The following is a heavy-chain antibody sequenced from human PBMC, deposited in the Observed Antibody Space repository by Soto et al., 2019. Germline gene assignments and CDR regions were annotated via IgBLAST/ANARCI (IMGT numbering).Heavy chain of an antibody. CDR3: ARVDTMTYSAFDI. CDR1: GFTFSTYS. J-gene: IGHJ3*02. D-gene: IGHD3-22*01. CDR2: ISSSSTSI. V-gene: IGHV3-48*02. Sequence: EVQLVESGGGLVQPGGSLRLSCAASGFTFSTYSMNWVRQAPGKGLEWVSYISSSSTSIYFADSVKGRFTISRDNAKNSLYLQMNSLRDEDTAVYFCARVDTMTYSAFDIWGQGTMVNVSS.